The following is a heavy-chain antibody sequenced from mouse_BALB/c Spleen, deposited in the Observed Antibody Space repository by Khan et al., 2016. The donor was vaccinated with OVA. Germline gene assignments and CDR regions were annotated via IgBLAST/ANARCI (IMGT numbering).Heavy chain of an antibody. J-gene: IGHJ1*01. V-gene: IGHV2-9*02. CDR2: IWAGGST. CDR3: AREDANYWYLDV. Sequence: VQLQESGPGLVAPSQSLSITCTVSGFSFTSYGVHWVRQPPGQGLEWLGVIWAGGSTNYNSALMSRLSISKDNSKCQVFLMMNSLHTDDTAMYYCAREDANYWYLDVWGAGTTVTVSS. CDR1: GFSFTSYG. D-gene: IGHD6-1*01.